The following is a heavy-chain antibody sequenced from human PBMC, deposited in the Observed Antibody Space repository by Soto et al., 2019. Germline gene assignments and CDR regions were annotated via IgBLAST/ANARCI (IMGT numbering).Heavy chain of an antibody. CDR1: GGSISSGAYS. D-gene: IGHD4-17*01. CDR2: IYFSGST. CDR3: ARARLRAVYAFDI. J-gene: IGHJ3*02. Sequence: LSLTCTVSGGSISSGAYSWSWIRQRPGKGLEWIGYIYFSGSTYYSPSLKSRLSISLDTSNNQFSLRLSSVTAADTAMYYCARARLRAVYAFDIWGQGTMVTVSS. V-gene: IGHV4-31*03.